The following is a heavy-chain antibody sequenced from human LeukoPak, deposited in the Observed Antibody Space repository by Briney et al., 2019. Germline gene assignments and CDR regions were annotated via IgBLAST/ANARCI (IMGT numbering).Heavy chain of an antibody. D-gene: IGHD5-18*01. CDR2: IYPGDSDT. CDR3: AKEGPGTHTAFAY. J-gene: IGHJ4*02. V-gene: IGHV5-51*01. Sequence: GESLKISSKGSGXSFTTYCIGWVRQMPGKGLEWMGIIYPGDSDTRYSPSFQGQVTISADKSISTAYLQWSSLKASDTAIYYCAKEGPGTHTAFAYWGQGTQVTVSS. CDR1: GXSFTTYC.